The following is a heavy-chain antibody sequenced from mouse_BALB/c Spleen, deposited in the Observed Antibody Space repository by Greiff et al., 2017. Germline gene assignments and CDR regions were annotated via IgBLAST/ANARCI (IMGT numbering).Heavy chain of an antibody. CDR3: ARVWLRPWGAMAY. V-gene: IGHV2-9*02. Sequence: VMLVESGPGLVAPSQSLSITCTVSGFSLTSYGVHWVRQPPGKGLEWLGVIWAGVSTNYNSALMSRLSISKENSKSQVYLKMNSLQTDDTAMYYCARVWLRPWGAMAYWGQGTLVTVSS. D-gene: IGHD2-2*01. CDR1: GFSLTSYG. J-gene: IGHJ4*01. CDR2: IWAGVST.